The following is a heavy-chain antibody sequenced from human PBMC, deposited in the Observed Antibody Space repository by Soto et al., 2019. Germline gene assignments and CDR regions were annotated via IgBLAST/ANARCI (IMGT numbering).Heavy chain of an antibody. D-gene: IGHD1-26*01. CDR1: GGSISSSNSY. V-gene: IGHV4-39*01. J-gene: IGHJ4*02. Sequence: QLQLQESGPGLVKPSETLSLTCTVSGGSISSSNSYWGWIRQPPGKGLEWIGSIYYSGSTYYNPSLKSRASXSXDXXKNQFSLKLSSVTAADTAVYYCARRGFMGATTIDYWGQGTLVTVSS. CDR2: IYYSGST. CDR3: ARRGFMGATTIDY.